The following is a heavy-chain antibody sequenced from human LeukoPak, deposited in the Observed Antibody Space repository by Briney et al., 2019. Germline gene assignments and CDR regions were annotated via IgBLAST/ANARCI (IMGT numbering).Heavy chain of an antibody. CDR2: IIPIFGTA. J-gene: IGHJ5*02. CDR1: GYTFTGYY. CDR3: ARGLRGYYDSSGYYGSWFDP. V-gene: IGHV1-69*13. D-gene: IGHD3-22*01. Sequence: SVKVSCKASGYTFTGYYIHWVRQAPGQGLEWVGGIIPIFGTANYAQKFQGRVTITADESTSTAYMELSSLRSEDTAVYYCARGLRGYYDSSGYYGSWFDPWGQGTLVTVSS.